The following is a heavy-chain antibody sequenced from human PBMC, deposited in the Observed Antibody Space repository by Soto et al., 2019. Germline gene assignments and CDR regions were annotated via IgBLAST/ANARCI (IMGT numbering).Heavy chain of an antibody. CDR3: AREGGSYRFDY. CDR1: GFTFSSSA. D-gene: IGHD1-26*01. CDR2: ISYDGANK. J-gene: IGHJ4*02. Sequence: QVQLVESGGGVVQPGRSLRLSCAASGFTFSSSAVHWVRQAPGKGLEWVAVISYDGANKYYADSVKGRFTISRDNSKNTLYLQMNSLTVEDTAVYYCAREGGSYRFDYWGQGTLVTVSS. V-gene: IGHV3-30-3*01.